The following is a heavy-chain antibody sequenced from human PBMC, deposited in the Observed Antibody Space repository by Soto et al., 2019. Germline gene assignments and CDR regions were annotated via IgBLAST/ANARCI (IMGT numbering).Heavy chain of an antibody. CDR3: TRDRRTATGVVGFDY. J-gene: IGHJ4*02. CDR1: GYTFGIYY. D-gene: IGHD1-26*01. CDR2: INPDGGST. V-gene: IGHV1-46*01. Sequence: QVQLVQSGAEVKKPGASVKLSCKASGYTFGIYYLHWVRQAPGQRPEWMGIINPDGGSTTYAQKFRGRVTMTSETSTSTVYMELSSLRFEDTAVYYCTRDRRTATGVVGFDYWGQGTLVTVSS.